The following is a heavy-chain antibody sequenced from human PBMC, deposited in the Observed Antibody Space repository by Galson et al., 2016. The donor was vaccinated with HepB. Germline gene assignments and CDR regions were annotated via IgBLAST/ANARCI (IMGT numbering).Heavy chain of an antibody. V-gene: IGHV3-53*01. J-gene: IGHJ5*02. CDR2: MYTAGHT. CDR1: GFYISRSY. Sequence: SLRLSCAASGFYISRSYMAWVRQAPGKGLEWVSVMYTAGHTYYADSVRGRFTISRDNAKNSLYLQMNSLRVEDTAVYYCARGHLKLEPWGQGTLVTVSS. CDR3: ARGHLKLEP.